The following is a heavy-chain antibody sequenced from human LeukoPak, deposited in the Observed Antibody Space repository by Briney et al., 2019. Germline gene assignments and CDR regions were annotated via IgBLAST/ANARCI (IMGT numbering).Heavy chain of an antibody. CDR3: ARESALVGATGTFDY. J-gene: IGHJ4*02. CDR1: GYTFTGYY. CDR2: ISPSGGST. Sequence: ASVKVSCKASGYTFTGYYMHWVRQAPGQGLEWMGIISPSGGSTSYAQKFQGRVTMTRDMSTSTVYMELSSLRSEDTAVYYCARESALVGATGTFDYWGQGTLVTVSS. V-gene: IGHV1-46*01. D-gene: IGHD1-26*01.